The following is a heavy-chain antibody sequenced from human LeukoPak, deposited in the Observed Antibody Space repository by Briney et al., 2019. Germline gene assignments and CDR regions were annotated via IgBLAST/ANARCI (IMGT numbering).Heavy chain of an antibody. CDR3: ARQMDSTYFDY. CDR2: IYPGDSDT. D-gene: IGHD3/OR15-3a*01. V-gene: IGHV5-51*01. J-gene: IGHJ4*02. Sequence: GESLQISCQGSGYSFTSYWIGWVRQMPGKGLEWMGIIYPGDSDTRYSPSFQGQVTISADKSISTAYLQWSSLKASDTAIYYCARQMDSTYFDYWGQGTLVTVSS. CDR1: GYSFTSYW.